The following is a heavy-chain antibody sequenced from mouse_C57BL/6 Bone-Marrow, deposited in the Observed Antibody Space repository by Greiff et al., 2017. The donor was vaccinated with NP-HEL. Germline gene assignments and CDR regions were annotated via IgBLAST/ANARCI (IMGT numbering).Heavy chain of an antibody. CDR1: GFTFSDYY. CDR2: ISNGGGST. CDR3: TRHDAMDY. J-gene: IGHJ4*01. Sequence: DVMLVESGGGLVQPGGSLKLSCAASGFTFSDYYMYWVRQTPEKRLEWVAYISNGGGSTYYPDTVKGRFTISRDNAKNTLYLQMGRLESEDTAMYYCTRHDAMDYWGQGTSVTVSS. V-gene: IGHV5-12*01.